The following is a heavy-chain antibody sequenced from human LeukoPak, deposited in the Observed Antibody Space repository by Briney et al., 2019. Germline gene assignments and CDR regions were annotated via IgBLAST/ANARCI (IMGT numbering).Heavy chain of an antibody. V-gene: IGHV3-53*01. CDR3: ARDRGYGYGFFDY. D-gene: IGHD5-18*01. CDR2: FYSGGSS. Sequence: AGGSLRLSCAASGFTVRSIYMTWVRQAPGKGLEWVSSFYSGGSSYYADSVKGRFIISRDSSTDTLYLQMNSLRVEDTAAYFCARDRGYGYGFFDYWGQGTLVTVSS. CDR1: GFTVRSIY. J-gene: IGHJ4*02.